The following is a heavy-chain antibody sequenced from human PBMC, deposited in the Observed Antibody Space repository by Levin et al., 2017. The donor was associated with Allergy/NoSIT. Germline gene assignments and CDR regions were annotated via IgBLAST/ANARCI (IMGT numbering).Heavy chain of an antibody. CDR3: ARAELVTTVVMPGGAFDI. D-gene: IGHD4-23*01. V-gene: IGHV3-21*01. J-gene: IGHJ3*02. Sequence: PGGSLRLSCTASGFNFDSYNMNWVRQAPGKGLEWVASISSSTSYIYNADSLKGRFTISRDNAKNSLFLQMNSLRVEDTAVYYCARAELVTTVVMPGGAFDIWGPGTMVTVSS. CDR2: ISSSTSYI. CDR1: GFNFDSYN.